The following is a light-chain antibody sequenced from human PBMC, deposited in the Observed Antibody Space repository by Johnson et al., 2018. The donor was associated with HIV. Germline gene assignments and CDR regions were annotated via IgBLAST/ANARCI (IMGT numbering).Light chain of an antibody. CDR3: GTWDYTLKTGF. CDR2: DNN. Sequence: QSILTQPPSVSAAPGQKVTISCSGSSSNIGNNYVSWYQQLPGTAPKLLIYDNNKRPSGIPDRFSGSKSGTSATLGITGLQTRDEADYYCGTWDYTLKTGFFGTGTKVTVL. J-gene: IGLJ1*01. V-gene: IGLV1-51*01. CDR1: SSNIGNNY.